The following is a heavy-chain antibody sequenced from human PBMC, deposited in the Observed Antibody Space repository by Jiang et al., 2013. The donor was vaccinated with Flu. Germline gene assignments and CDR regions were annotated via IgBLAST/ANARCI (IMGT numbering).Heavy chain of an antibody. D-gene: IGHD3-9*01. CDR1: GGSISSGSNY. CDR3: ARGNYDILTGITHYFDY. J-gene: IGHJ4*02. V-gene: IGHV4-61*02. CDR2: MYTSGST. Sequence: PGLVKPSQTLSLSCTVSGGSISSGSNYWSWIRQPAGKGLEWIGRMYTSGSTNYNPSLKSRVTISVDKSKNQFSLKLSSVTAADTAVYYCARGNYDILTGITHYFDYWGQGTLVTVSS.